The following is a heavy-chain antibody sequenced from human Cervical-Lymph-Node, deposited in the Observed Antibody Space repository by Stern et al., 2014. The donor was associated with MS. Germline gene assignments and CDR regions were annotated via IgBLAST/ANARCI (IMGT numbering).Heavy chain of an antibody. CDR3: TKDTFGPEDY. CDR2: INVEVIAK. V-gene: IGHV3-74*01. D-gene: IGHD3-16*01. CDR1: GFTFSNYW. Sequence: EVQLVESGGGLVQTGGTLRLSCVASGFTFSNYWMHWVRQAPGKGLVWGELINVEVIAKNHADSVKGRFSISRDNAKNTLYLEMNSLRAEDTAVYYCTKDTFGPEDYWGQGVSVTVSS. J-gene: IGHJ4*02.